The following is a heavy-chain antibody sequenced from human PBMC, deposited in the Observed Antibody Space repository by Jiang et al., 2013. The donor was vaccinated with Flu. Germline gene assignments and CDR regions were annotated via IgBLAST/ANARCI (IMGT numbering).Heavy chain of an antibody. CDR3: ARGETPDAFDI. V-gene: IGHV4-34*01. CDR2: INHSGST. Sequence: LLKPSETLSLTCAVYGGSFSGYYWSWIRQPPGKGLEWIGEINHSGSTNYNPSLKSRVTISVDTSKNQFSLKLSSVTAADTAVYYCARGETPDAFDIWGQGTMVTVSS. J-gene: IGHJ3*02. CDR1: GGSFSGYY.